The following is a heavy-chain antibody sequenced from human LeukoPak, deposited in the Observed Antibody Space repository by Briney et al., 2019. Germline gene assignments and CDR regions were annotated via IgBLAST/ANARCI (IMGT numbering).Heavy chain of an antibody. D-gene: IGHD6-13*01. Sequence: SETLSLTCTVSGGSISSYYWSWIRQPPGKGLEWIGYIYYSGSTNYNPSLKRRVTISVDTSKNQFSLKLSSVTAADTAVYYCARVSGSSWYIYWGQGTLVTVSS. CDR1: GGSISSYY. CDR3: ARVSGSSWYIY. V-gene: IGHV4-59*01. CDR2: IYYSGST. J-gene: IGHJ4*02.